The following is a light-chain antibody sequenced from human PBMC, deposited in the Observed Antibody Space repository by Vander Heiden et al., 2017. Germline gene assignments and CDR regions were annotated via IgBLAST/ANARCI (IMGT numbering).Light chain of an antibody. CDR3: SSYTSKTTGYV. CDR1: SNDVGAYSF. CDR2: DVG. Sequence: QSALTQPASVPGSPGQAITMSGPGTSNDVGAYSFVSWYQDHPGKAPKVIIYDVGNRPSGVSHRFSGSKSGNTASLTISGIQAEDEAHYYCSSYTSKTTGYVFGTGTKVTVL. V-gene: IGLV2-14*03. J-gene: IGLJ1*01.